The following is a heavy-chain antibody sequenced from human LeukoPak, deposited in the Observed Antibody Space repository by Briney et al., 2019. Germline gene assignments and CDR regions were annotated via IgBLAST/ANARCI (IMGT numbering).Heavy chain of an antibody. V-gene: IGHV3-21*01. D-gene: IGHD2-15*01. CDR3: ARDLTDIVVVVAATGPGGFDP. Sequence: GGSLRLSCAPSGFTFSSYSMNWVRQAPGKGLEWVSSISSSSSYIYYADSVKGRFTISRDNAKNSLYLQMNSLRAEDTAVYYCARDLTDIVVVVAATGPGGFDPWGQGTLVTVSS. J-gene: IGHJ5*02. CDR1: GFTFSSYS. CDR2: ISSSSSYI.